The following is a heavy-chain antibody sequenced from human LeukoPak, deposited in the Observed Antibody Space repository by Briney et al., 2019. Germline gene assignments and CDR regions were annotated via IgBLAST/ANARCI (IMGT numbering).Heavy chain of an antibody. CDR1: GYTFSGYF. V-gene: IGHV1-2*02. CDR2: IYPNSGGT. CDR3: AREDGDYEIDY. J-gene: IGHJ4*02. D-gene: IGHD4-17*01. Sequence: GASVKVSFRSSGYTFSGYFMHWVRPAPGQGLDWMGWIYPNSGGTNSAQKFQGRVTMTRDTSISTAYMELSRLRSDDTAVYYCAREDGDYEIDYWGQGTLVTVSS.